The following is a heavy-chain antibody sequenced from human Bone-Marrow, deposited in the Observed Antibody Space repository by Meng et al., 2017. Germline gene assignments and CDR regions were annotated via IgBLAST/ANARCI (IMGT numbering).Heavy chain of an antibody. V-gene: IGHV3-48*03. D-gene: IGHD3-3*01. CDR2: ISSSGSTI. J-gene: IGHJ3*02. CDR1: GFTFSSYE. CDR3: ARDGLRFLEWYVPHDAFDI. Sequence: GESLKISCAASGFTFSSYEMNWVRQAPGKGLEWVSYISSSGSTIYYADSVKGRFTISIDNAKNSLYLQMDSLRAEDTAVYYCARDGLRFLEWYVPHDAFDIWGQGTMVTVSS.